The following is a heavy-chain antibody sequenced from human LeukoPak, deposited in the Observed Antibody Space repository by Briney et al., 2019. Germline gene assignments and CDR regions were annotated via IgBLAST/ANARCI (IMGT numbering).Heavy chain of an antibody. D-gene: IGHD3-22*01. CDR1: GFTFSSYS. J-gene: IGHJ4*02. Sequence: GGSLRLSCAASGFTFSSYSMNWVRQPPGKGLEWVSSISSSSSYIYYADSVKGRFTISRDNAKNSLYLQMNSLRAEDTAVYYCARDPTPSTYYDSSGYSQTFDYWGQGTLVTVSS. V-gene: IGHV3-21*01. CDR3: ARDPTPSTYYDSSGYSQTFDY. CDR2: ISSSSSYI.